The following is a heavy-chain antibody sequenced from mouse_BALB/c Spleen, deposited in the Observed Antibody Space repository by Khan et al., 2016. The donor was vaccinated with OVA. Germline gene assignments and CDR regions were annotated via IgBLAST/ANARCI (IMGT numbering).Heavy chain of an antibody. V-gene: IGHV1-87*01. Sequence: QVQLQQSGAELARPGASVNLSCKASGYTFTNYWIHWVRQRPGQGLEWIGSIFPGYDDTNYTQKFKGKATLTADKSSSTACMQLRNLASEDSAVYDCATHVHYAMDYWGQGTSVTVSS. CDR2: IFPGYDDT. CDR1: GYTFTNYW. CDR3: ATHVHYAMDY. J-gene: IGHJ4*01.